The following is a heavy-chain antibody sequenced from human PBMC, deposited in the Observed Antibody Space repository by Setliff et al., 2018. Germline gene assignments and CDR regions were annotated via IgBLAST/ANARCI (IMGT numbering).Heavy chain of an antibody. CDR1: GDPMSSRRYY. J-gene: IGHJ6*03. CDR3: ARMSGFQYMDV. Sequence: SETLSLTCTVSGDPMSSRRYYWAWIRQPAGKGLEWIGQIYTSWSTNYNPSLKSRVTISLHTSNNQFSLSLSSVTAADTAVYYCARMSGFQYMDVWGKGTTVTVSS. V-gene: IGHV4-61*09. CDR2: IYTSWST. D-gene: IGHD3-3*01.